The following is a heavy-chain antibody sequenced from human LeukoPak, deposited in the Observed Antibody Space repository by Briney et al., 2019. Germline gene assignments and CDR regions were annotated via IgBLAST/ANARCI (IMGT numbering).Heavy chain of an antibody. D-gene: IGHD2-21*02. Sequence: GGSLRLSCAASGFTFSSYAISWVRQAPGQGLEWMGGIIPIFGTANYAQKFQGRVTMTEDTSTDTAYMDLSSLKSEDTAIYYCAVVTNIDIKIFDYWGQGTLVTVSS. V-gene: IGHV1-69*06. CDR1: GFTFSSYA. CDR3: AVVTNIDIKIFDY. J-gene: IGHJ4*02. CDR2: IIPIFGTA.